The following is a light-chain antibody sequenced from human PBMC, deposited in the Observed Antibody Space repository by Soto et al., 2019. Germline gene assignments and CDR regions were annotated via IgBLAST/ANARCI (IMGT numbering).Light chain of an antibody. Sequence: EIVLTQSPATLSLSPGERATLSCRASQSVSSYLAWYQQKPGQAPRLLIYDASNRATGIPARFSGSGSGTDFTLTISSLEPEDSAVYYCQQRSNWPPVTFGQGTKVEIK. V-gene: IGKV3-11*01. CDR2: DAS. J-gene: IGKJ1*01. CDR1: QSVSSY. CDR3: QQRSNWPPVT.